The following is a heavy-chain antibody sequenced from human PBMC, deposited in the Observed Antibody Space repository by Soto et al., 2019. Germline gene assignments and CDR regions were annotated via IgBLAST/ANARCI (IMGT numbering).Heavy chain of an antibody. CDR3: ARWAFGEYVPPLDH. CDR1: GYTFSSYG. J-gene: IGHJ4*02. CDR2: ISVYNGLT. D-gene: IGHD3-16*01. V-gene: IGHV1-18*01. Sequence: QVHLMQSGAEVKSPGASVRVSCKASGYTFSSYGVTWVRQAPGQGLEFMGWISVYNGLTNYAQKFQGRVTMTTDTSTSTAYMELRSLRSADTAVYFCARWAFGEYVPPLDHWGQGNLVTVSA.